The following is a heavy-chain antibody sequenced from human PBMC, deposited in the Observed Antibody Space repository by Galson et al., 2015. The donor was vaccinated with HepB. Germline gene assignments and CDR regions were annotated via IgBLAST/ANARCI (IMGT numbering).Heavy chain of an antibody. CDR3: GIVPGPMDV. Sequence: SLRLSCAASGFTFSHYGMVWVRQVPGKGLEWMSFISRPGDTKLYADSVKGRFSISRDNSGNTLHLLMNSLSAEDTAVYFCGIVPGPMDVWGQGTMVTVSS. CDR1: GFTFSHYG. J-gene: IGHJ3*01. D-gene: IGHD3-16*02. CDR2: ISRPGDTK. V-gene: IGHV3-30*03.